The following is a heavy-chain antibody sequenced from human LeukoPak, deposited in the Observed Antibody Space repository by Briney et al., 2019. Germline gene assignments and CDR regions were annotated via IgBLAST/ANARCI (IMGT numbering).Heavy chain of an antibody. J-gene: IGHJ6*03. CDR2: ISGSGGST. V-gene: IGHV3-23*01. CDR3: AKDSRRITMIVVVRRNYYYMDV. Sequence: PGGSLRLSCAASGLTFSSYAMSWARQAPGKGLEWVSAISGSGGSTYYADSVKGRFTISRDNPKNTLYLQMNSLRAEDTAVYYCAKDSRRITMIVVVRRNYYYMDVWGKGTTVTVSS. CDR1: GLTFSSYA. D-gene: IGHD3-22*01.